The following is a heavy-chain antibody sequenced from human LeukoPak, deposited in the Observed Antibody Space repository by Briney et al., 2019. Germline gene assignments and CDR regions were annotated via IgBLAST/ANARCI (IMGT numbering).Heavy chain of an antibody. J-gene: IGHJ4*02. Sequence: GGSLRLSCAASGFVFDDYDMHWVRQAPGKGLEWVAFIRSDGYHTYYTDSVKGRFIITRDNFKNTLYLQMNSLRLEDMAVYYCAKPSGSGVDYWGRGTRVTVSS. CDR1: GFVFDDYD. V-gene: IGHV3-30*02. D-gene: IGHD1-26*01. CDR2: IRSDGYHT. CDR3: AKPSGSGVDY.